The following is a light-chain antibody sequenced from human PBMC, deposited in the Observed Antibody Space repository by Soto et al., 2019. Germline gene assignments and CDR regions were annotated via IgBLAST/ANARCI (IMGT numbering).Light chain of an antibody. CDR3: QPYNNWPLT. J-gene: IGKJ4*01. Sequence: EVVLTQSPATLSVSPGERATLSCRASRSVSSNLAWYQQKPGQAPRLLISGASTRAAGIPARFSGSRSGPEFTLTINSLQSEDFAIYYCQPYNNWPLTFGGGTKVDIK. CDR2: GAS. CDR1: RSVSSN. V-gene: IGKV3D-15*01.